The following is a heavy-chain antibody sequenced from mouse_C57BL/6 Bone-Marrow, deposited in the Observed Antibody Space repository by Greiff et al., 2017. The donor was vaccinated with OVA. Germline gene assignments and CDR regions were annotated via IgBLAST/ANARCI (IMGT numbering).Heavy chain of an antibody. V-gene: IGHV5-6*01. CDR1: GFTFSSYG. Sequence: EVKVVESGGDLVKPGGSLKLSCAASGFTFSSYGMSWVRQTPDKRLEWVATISSGGSYTYYPDSVKGRFTISRDNAKNTLYLQMSSLKSEDTAMYYCARHTGRGFAYWGQGTLVTVSA. D-gene: IGHD1-1*01. CDR3: ARHTGRGFAY. J-gene: IGHJ3*01. CDR2: ISSGGSYT.